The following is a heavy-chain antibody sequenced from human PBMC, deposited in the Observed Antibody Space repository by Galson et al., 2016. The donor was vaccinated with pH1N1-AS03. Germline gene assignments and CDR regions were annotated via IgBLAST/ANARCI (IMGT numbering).Heavy chain of an antibody. Sequence: SLRLSCAVGGFTFSSYAMFWLRQAPGKGLEYVSAISGNGFSTYYANSVKDRFTVSRDNSKNTLYLQMGSLRVEDMAVYYCARGPVSYANYWFPPPDYWGQGTLVTFSS. V-gene: IGHV3-64*01. CDR3: ARGPVSYANYWFPPPDY. J-gene: IGHJ4*02. CDR1: GFTFSSYA. D-gene: IGHD4/OR15-4a*01. CDR2: ISGNGFST.